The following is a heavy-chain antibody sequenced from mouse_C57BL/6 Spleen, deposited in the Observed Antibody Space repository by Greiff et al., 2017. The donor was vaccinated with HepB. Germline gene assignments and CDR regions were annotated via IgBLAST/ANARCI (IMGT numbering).Heavy chain of an antibody. CDR3: VRDGFGYYFDY. V-gene: IGHV10-1*01. Sequence: EVMLVESGGGLVQPKGSLKLSCAASGFSFNTYAMNWVRQAPGKGLEWVARIRSKSNNYATYYADSVKDRFTISRDDSESMLYLQMNNLKTEDTAMYYCVRDGFGYYFDYWGQGTTLTVSS. CDR2: IRSKSNNYAT. CDR1: GFSFNTYA. J-gene: IGHJ2*01.